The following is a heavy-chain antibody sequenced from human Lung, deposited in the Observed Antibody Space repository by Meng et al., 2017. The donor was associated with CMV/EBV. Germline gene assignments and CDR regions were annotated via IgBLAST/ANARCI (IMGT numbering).Heavy chain of an antibody. V-gene: IGHV4-59*01. D-gene: IGHD1-1*01. CDR3: AGPDDMGSSPHDPFDI. Sequence: SXTLSLXCNVSGASISANYWSWSRRPPGKGLEYIGSISYTGYIEYNPSLKGRVAISLDTSKNQFSLKLASVTAADTAMYYCAGPDDMGSSPHDPFDIWGQGKXV. J-gene: IGHJ3*02. CDR2: ISYTGYI. CDR1: GASISANY.